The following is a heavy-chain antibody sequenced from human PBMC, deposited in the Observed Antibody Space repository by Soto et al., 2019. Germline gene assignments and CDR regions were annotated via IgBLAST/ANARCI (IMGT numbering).Heavy chain of an antibody. V-gene: IGHV3-23*01. CDR3: AKDMNSSSWYPGIRHYYYGMDV. CDR1: GFTFSSYA. D-gene: IGHD6-13*01. J-gene: IGHJ6*02. CDR2: ISGSGGST. Sequence: EVQLLESGGGLVQPGGSLRLSCAASGFTFSSYAMSWVRQAPGKGLEWVSAISGSGGSTYYADSVKGRFTISRDNSKNTRYLQMNSLRAEDTAVYYCAKDMNSSSWYPGIRHYYYGMDVWGQGTTVTVSS.